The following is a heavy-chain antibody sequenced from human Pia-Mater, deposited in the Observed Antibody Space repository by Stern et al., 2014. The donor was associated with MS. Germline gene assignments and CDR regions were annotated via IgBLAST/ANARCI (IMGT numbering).Heavy chain of an antibody. CDR3: VRGGLSYGYGLDA. Sequence: QMQLVQSGSQVIKPGASVKVSCQASGYTFINYDIFWVRQATGQGLEWMGWMNPNNANTGHAQKFQGRVTMTRNTSISTAYMELSGLRSDDTAVYYCVRGGLSYGYGLDAWGQGTAVIVSS. CDR1: GYTFINYD. J-gene: IGHJ6*02. V-gene: IGHV1-8*01. D-gene: IGHD3-16*01. CDR2: MNPNNANT.